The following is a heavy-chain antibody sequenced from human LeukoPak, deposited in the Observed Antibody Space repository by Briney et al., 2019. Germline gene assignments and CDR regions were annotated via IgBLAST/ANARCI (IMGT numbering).Heavy chain of an antibody. Sequence: GASVKVSCKTSGGTFSSYAISWVRQAPGQGLEWMGGIIPIFGTANYAQKFQGRVTITTDESTSTAYTELSSLRSEDTAVYYCARGRFLEWLLWAFDIWGQGTMVTVSP. J-gene: IGHJ3*02. CDR2: IIPIFGTA. V-gene: IGHV1-69*05. CDR3: ARGRFLEWLLWAFDI. CDR1: GGTFSSYA. D-gene: IGHD3-3*01.